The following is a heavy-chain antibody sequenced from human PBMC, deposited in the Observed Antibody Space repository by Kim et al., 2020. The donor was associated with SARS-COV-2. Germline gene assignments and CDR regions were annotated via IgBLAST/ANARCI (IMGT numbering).Heavy chain of an antibody. D-gene: IGHD6-19*01. CDR3: ARPYTSGTYDN. Sequence: SNYYNPSLKSRVAVSVDTSKNQFSLKLTSVTAADTAVYYCARPYTSGTYDNWGQGTLVIVSS. V-gene: IGHV4-39*01. J-gene: IGHJ4*02. CDR2: SN.